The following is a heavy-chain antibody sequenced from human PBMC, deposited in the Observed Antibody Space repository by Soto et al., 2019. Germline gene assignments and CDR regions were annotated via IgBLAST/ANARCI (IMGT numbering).Heavy chain of an antibody. J-gene: IGHJ6*02. D-gene: IGHD6-13*01. V-gene: IGHV4-31*03. CDR3: ARDRGSSWFPYYYYGMDV. CDR1: GSSISSGGYY. CDR2: IYYSGST. Sequence: ASETLSLTCTVSGSSISSGGYYWSWIRQHPGKGLEWIGYIYYSGSTYYNPSLKSRVTISVDTSKNQFSLKLSSVTAADTAVYYCARDRGSSWFPYYYYGMDVWGQGTTVTVSS.